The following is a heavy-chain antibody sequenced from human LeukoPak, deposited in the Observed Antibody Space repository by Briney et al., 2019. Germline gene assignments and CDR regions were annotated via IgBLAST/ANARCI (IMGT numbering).Heavy chain of an antibody. CDR2: IIPIFGTA. J-gene: IGHJ5*02. Sequence: GASVKVSCKASGGTFSSYAISWVRQAPGQGLEWMGGIIPIFGTANYAQKFQGRVTITADESTSTAYMELSSLRSEDTAVYCCARGLSSSWPFDPWGQGTLVTVSS. CDR3: ARGLSSSWPFDP. D-gene: IGHD6-13*01. CDR1: GGTFSSYA. V-gene: IGHV1-69*13.